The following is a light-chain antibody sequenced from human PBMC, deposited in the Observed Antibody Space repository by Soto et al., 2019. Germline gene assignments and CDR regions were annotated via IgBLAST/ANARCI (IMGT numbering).Light chain of an antibody. CDR1: QSVDSNF. V-gene: IGKV3-20*01. CDR3: QQYGNAPWT. J-gene: IGKJ1*01. CDR2: DAS. Sequence: EIVLTQSPGTLSLSPGERATLSCRASQSVDSNFLAWYLQKPDQAPRLLIYDASTRATGIPDKFSGTGSGTDFTLTISRLEPEDFAVYYCQQYGNAPWTFGQGTKVEI.